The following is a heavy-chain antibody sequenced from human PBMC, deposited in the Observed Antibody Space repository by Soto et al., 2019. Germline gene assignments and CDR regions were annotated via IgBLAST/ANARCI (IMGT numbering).Heavy chain of an antibody. CDR1: GFTFSDYS. Sequence: LRLSCTASGFTFSDYSVNWVSQAPGKGLEWISYISSTGDLILYADSVKGRFTIARDIAKNSLYLQMDSLRDEDAAVYYCATWAIAVGGEGFWGQGTLVTVSS. D-gene: IGHD2-21*01. J-gene: IGHJ4*02. CDR2: ISSTGDLI. V-gene: IGHV3-48*02. CDR3: ATWAIAVGGEGF.